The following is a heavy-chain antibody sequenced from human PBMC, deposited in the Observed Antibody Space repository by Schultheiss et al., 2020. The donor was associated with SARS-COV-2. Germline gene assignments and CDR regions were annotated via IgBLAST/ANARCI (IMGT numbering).Heavy chain of an antibody. V-gene: IGHV3-20*04. CDR3: ARDPGDEWHRGVYAFDI. CDR2: ISWNSGSI. Sequence: GGSLRLSCTASGFTFGDYAMSWVRQAPGKGLEWVSGISWNSGSIGYADSVKGRFTISRDNAKNSLYLQMNSLRAEDTAVYYCARDPGDEWHRGVYAFDIWGQGTMVTVSS. J-gene: IGHJ3*02. D-gene: IGHD3-3*01. CDR1: GFTFGDYA.